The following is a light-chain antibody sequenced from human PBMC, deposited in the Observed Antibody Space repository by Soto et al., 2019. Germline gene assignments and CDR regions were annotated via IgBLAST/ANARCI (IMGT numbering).Light chain of an antibody. J-gene: IGKJ4*01. CDR3: QQYNDWVT. CDR1: KSVSSN. CDR2: GAS. V-gene: IGKV3-15*01. Sequence: EIVMTQSPATLSVSPGERATLSCRDSKSVSSNLGWDQQKPGQAPRLLIYGASTRATGIPARFSGSGSGTEFTLTINSLQSEDFAVYYCQQYNDWVTFGGGTKVEI.